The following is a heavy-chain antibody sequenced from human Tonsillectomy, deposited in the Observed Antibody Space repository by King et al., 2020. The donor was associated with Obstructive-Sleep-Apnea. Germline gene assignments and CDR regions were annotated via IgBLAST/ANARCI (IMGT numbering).Heavy chain of an antibody. D-gene: IGHD4-17*01. CDR3: AIDPATVTASYYYYGMNV. CDR2: ITNSGSSI. J-gene: IGHJ6*02. Sequence: HVQLVESGGGLVKPGGSLRLSCAASGFIFSHYYMSWIRQAPGKGLEWVSYITNSGSSIFYADSVKGRFTISRDNAKNSLYLQMNSLRAEDTAVYYCAIDPATVTASYYYYGMNVWGQGTTVTVSS. CDR1: GFIFSHYY. V-gene: IGHV3-11*01.